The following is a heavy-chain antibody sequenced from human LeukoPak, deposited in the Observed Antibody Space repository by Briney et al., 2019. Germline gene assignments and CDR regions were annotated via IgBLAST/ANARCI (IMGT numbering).Heavy chain of an antibody. CDR3: ARQFADIVVVPAAFFDY. CDR1: GYSISSGYY. D-gene: IGHD2-2*01. Sequence: SETLSLTCTVSGYSISSGYYWGWIRQPPGKGLEWIGSIYHSGSTYYNPSLKSRVTISVDTSKNQFSLKLSSVTAADTAVYYCARQFADIVVVPAAFFDYWGQGTLVTVSS. CDR2: IYHSGST. V-gene: IGHV4-38-2*02. J-gene: IGHJ4*02.